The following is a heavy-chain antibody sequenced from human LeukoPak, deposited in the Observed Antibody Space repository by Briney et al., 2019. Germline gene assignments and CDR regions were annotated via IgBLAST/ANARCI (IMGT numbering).Heavy chain of an antibody. CDR2: IYCNDNK. CDR1: GFSLSTTGGG. J-gene: IGHJ4*02. Sequence: SGPTLLKPTQTLTLTCTFSGFSLSTTGGGVGWIRQPPGKALEWLALIYCNDNKYYSPSLKSRLTITKDTSKNQVVLTMTNMDPVDTATYYCAQRGGYWGQGTLVTVSS. D-gene: IGHD3-16*01. V-gene: IGHV2-5*01. CDR3: AQRGGY.